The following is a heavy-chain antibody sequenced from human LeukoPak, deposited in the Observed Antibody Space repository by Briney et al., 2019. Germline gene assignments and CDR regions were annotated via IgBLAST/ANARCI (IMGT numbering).Heavy chain of an antibody. CDR3: ARGAYYGSGSYRDEYDY. CDR2: INSDGSST. Sequence: GGSLRLSCAASGFTFSSYWMHWVRQAPGKGLVWVSRINSDGSSTSYADSVKGRFTISRDNAKNTLYLQMNSLRAEDTAVYYCARGAYYGSGSYRDEYDYWGQGTLVTVSS. CDR1: GFTFSSYW. J-gene: IGHJ4*02. V-gene: IGHV3-74*01. D-gene: IGHD3-10*01.